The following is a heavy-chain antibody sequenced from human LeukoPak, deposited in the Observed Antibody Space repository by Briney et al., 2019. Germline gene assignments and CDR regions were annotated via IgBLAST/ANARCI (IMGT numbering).Heavy chain of an antibody. Sequence: GASVKVSCKASGGTFSSYAISWVRQAPGQGLEWMGGIIPIFGTANYAQKFQGRVTITAGESTSTAYMELSSLRSEDTAVYYCAREGLTMVRGANWFDPWGQGTLVTVSS. J-gene: IGHJ5*02. V-gene: IGHV1-69*13. CDR2: IIPIFGTA. CDR3: AREGLTMVRGANWFDP. D-gene: IGHD3-10*01. CDR1: GGTFSSYA.